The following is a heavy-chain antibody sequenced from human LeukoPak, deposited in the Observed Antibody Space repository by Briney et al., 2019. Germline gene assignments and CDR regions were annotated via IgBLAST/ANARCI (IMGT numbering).Heavy chain of an antibody. D-gene: IGHD4-17*01. CDR1: GGSISSGDYY. V-gene: IGHV4-30-4*01. J-gene: IGHJ4*02. CDR3: ARNNYGDSHFDY. Sequence: SETLSLTCTVSGGSISSGDYYWSWIRQPPGRGLEWIGYIYYSGSTYYNPSLKSRVTISVDTSKNQFSLKLSSVTAADTAVYYCARNNYGDSHFDYWGQGTLVTVSS. CDR2: IYYSGST.